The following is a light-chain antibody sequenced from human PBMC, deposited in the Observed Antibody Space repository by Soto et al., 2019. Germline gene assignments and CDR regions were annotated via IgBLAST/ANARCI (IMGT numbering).Light chain of an antibody. CDR2: EVS. V-gene: IGLV2-14*01. Sequence: QSALTQPASVSGSPGQSITISCTGTSSDVGGYNYVSWYQQHPGKAPKLLIYEVSNRPSGVSNRFTSSKSDNTASLTISGLQTEDEADYYCSSYTSSNTDIFGTGTKLTVL. CDR3: SSYTSSNTDI. J-gene: IGLJ1*01. CDR1: SSDVGGYNY.